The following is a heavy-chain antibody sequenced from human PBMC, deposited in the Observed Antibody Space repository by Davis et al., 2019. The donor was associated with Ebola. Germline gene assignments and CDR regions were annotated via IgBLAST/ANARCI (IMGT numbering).Heavy chain of an antibody. CDR3: TSGPTYYSNYGIYYYYGMDV. J-gene: IGHJ6*02. CDR2: IRSKANSYAT. Sequence: GESLKISCAASGFTFSGSAMHWVRQASGKGLEWVGRIRSKANSYATAYAASVKGRFTISRDDSKNTAYLQMNSLKTEDTAVYYRTSGPTYYSNYGIYYYYGMDVWGQGTTVTVSS. CDR1: GFTFSGSA. V-gene: IGHV3-73*01. D-gene: IGHD4-11*01.